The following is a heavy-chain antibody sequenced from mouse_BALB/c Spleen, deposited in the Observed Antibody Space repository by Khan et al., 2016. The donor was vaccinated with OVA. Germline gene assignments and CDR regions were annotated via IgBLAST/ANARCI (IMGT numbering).Heavy chain of an antibody. CDR1: GYIFTNYV. CDR3: ARGNWQSYYFDC. D-gene: IGHD4-1*01. V-gene: IGHV1S136*01. J-gene: IGHJ2*01. Sequence: EVKLQESGPELVKPGASVKMSCKASGYIFTNYVLHWVKQKPGQGLEWIGYINPYSGGTKYNEKFKGKATLASDKSSITAYMELSSLTSEDSAVYYCARGNWQSYYFDCWGQGTTLTLSS. CDR2: INPYSGGT.